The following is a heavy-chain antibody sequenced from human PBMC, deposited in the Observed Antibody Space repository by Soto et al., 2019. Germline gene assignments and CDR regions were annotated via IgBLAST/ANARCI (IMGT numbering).Heavy chain of an antibody. CDR2: INPNSGGT. Sequence: QVQLVQSGAEVKKPGASVKVSCKASGYTFTGYYMHWVRQAPGQGLEWMGWINPNSGGTNYAQKFQGWVTMTRDTSISTAYMELSSLRSDETAVDYCARVFHYYDSSGYSGGVNDGMDVWGQGTTVTVSS. CDR3: ARVFHYYDSSGYSGGVNDGMDV. V-gene: IGHV1-2*04. J-gene: IGHJ6*02. CDR1: GYTFTGYY. D-gene: IGHD3-22*01.